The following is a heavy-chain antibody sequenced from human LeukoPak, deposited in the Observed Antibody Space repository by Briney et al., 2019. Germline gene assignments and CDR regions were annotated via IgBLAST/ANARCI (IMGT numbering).Heavy chain of an antibody. Sequence: PGGSLRLSCAASGFTFSAYWMHWVRQTPGKGLVWVSRIDIDVSATNYADSVKGRFTISRDNAENTLYLEMNSLRAEDTAVYYCARGLWGIEYWGQGTLVTVSS. CDR1: GFTFSAYW. V-gene: IGHV3-74*01. CDR2: IDIDVSAT. D-gene: IGHD7-27*01. CDR3: ARGLWGIEY. J-gene: IGHJ4*02.